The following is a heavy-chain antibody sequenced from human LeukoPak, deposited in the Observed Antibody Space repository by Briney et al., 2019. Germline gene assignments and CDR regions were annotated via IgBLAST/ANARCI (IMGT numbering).Heavy chain of an antibody. CDR2: VSYSGGT. J-gene: IGHJ4*02. CDR1: GASVSSHY. D-gene: IGHD3-3*01. V-gene: IGHV4-59*02. Sequence: SETLSLTCTVSGASVSSHYWSWIRQPPAKGLEWIGYVSYSGGTNYNPSLKSRVTISLDTSKDQFSLRLNSVTAADTAVYYCARLSTYYDFWSPLDYWGQGTLVTVSS. CDR3: ARLSTYYDFWSPLDY.